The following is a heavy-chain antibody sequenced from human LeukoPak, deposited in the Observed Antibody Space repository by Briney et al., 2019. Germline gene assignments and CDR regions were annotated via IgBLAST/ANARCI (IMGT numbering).Heavy chain of an antibody. Sequence: GGSLRLSCAASGFTVSDYWMHWVRQTPEKGLVWVSRINSDGSSTIYADSVKGRFTISRDNARNTLYLQMNSLRAEDTAVYYCAGNLYTRFGDGWGQGALVTVSS. J-gene: IGHJ4*02. D-gene: IGHD2-21*02. CDR2: INSDGSST. V-gene: IGHV3-74*01. CDR3: AGNLYTRFGDG. CDR1: GFTVSDYW.